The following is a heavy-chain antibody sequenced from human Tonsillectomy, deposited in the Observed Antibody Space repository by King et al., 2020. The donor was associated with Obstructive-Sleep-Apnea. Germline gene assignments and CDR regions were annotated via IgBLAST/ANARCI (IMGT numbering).Heavy chain of an antibody. V-gene: IGHV3-33*01. CDR2: IWYDGSNK. D-gene: IGHD2-15*01. Sequence: VQLVESGGGVVQPGRSLRLSCAWSGFTFSSYGMHWVRQAPGKGLEWVAVIWYDGSNKYYADSVKGRFTISRDNSKHTLYLQMNSLRAEDTAVYYCARDSSCSGGSCYPYYFDYWGQGTLVTVSS. J-gene: IGHJ4*02. CDR1: GFTFSSYG. CDR3: ARDSSCSGGSCYPYYFDY.